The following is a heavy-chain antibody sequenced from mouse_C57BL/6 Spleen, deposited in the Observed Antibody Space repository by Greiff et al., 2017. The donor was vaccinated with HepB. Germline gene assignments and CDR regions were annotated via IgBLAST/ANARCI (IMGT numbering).Heavy chain of an antibody. J-gene: IGHJ2*01. CDR3: EKGYSSSYVYYFDY. V-gene: IGHV5-17*01. Sequence: EVQLVESGGGLVKPGGSLKLSCAASGFTFSDYGMHWVRQAPEKGLEWVAYISSGSSTIYYADTVKGRFTISRDNAKNTLFLQMTSLRSEDTAMYYCEKGYSSSYVYYFDYWGQGTTLTVSS. CDR2: ISSGSSTI. CDR1: GFTFSDYG. D-gene: IGHD1-1*01.